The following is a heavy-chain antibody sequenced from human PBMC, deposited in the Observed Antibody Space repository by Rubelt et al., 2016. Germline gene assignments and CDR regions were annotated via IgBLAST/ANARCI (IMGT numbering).Heavy chain of an antibody. V-gene: IGHV3-48*04. D-gene: IGHD3-16*01. Sequence: EVQLVESGGGLVQPGGSLRLSCAASGFILNHYSVNWIRQAPGKGLEWVSYISDRSRTTYYADSVKGRFTVSRDNAENSLYPQMNSLRAEDAAVYYCVTLLFEDVDLSYFYMDLWGKGTTVTVSS. J-gene: IGHJ6*03. CDR2: ISDRSRTT. CDR3: VTLLFEDVDLSYFYMDL. CDR1: GFILNHYS.